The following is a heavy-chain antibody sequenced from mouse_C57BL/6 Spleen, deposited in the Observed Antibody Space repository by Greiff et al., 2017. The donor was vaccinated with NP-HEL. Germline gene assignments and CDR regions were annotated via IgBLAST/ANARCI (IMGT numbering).Heavy chain of an antibody. V-gene: IGHV1-50*01. D-gene: IGHD1-1*02. CDR2: IDPSDSYT. CDR3: ARGGGLLYYFDY. Sequence: QVQLKESGAELVKPGASVKLSCKASGYTFTSYWMQWVKQRPGQGLEWIGEIDPSDSYTNYNQKFKGKATLTVDTSSSTAYMQLSSLTSEDSAVYYCARGGGLLYYFDYWGQGTTLTVSS. J-gene: IGHJ2*01. CDR1: GYTFTSYW.